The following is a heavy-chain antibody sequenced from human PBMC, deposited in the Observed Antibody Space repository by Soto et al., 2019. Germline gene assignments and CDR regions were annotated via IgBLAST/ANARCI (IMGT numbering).Heavy chain of an antibody. CDR2: INPGSGTT. D-gene: IGHD4-17*01. J-gene: IGHJ4*02. Sequence: QVQLVQSGAEVKKPGASVKVSCKTSGFTFSNYYIHWVRQAPGQGLEWMGIINPGSGTTNYAQKFQGRITVTCDTSTSTVYMQLSSLTSDDTAVYYCARPTVYYFDYWGQGTLITVSS. CDR3: ARPTVYYFDY. V-gene: IGHV1-46*03. CDR1: GFTFSNYY.